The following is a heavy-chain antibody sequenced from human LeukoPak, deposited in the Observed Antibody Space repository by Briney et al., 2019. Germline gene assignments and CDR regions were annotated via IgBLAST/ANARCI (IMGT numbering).Heavy chain of an antibody. J-gene: IGHJ4*02. CDR1: GFTVSSNY. CDR2: IYSGGST. D-gene: IGHD3-22*01. Sequence: GGSLRLSCAASGFTVSSNYMSWVRQAPGKGLEWVSVIYSGGSTYYADFVKGRFTISRDNSKNTLYLQMNSLRAEDTAVYYCAGGGPSGYYSAVPFDYWGQGTLVTVFS. CDR3: AGGGPSGYYSAVPFDY. V-gene: IGHV3-53*01.